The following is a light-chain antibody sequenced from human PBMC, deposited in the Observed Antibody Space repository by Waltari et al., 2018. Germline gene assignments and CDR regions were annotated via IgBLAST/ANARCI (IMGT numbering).Light chain of an antibody. Sequence: DIVMTQSPLSLPVTPGEPASIPCSSSQSLLHSNGYNYLDWYLQKPGQSPQLLIYLTSSRASGVPDRFSGSGSGTDFTLKISRVEAEDVGVYYCMQALQTPRTFGQGTKVEIK. CDR2: LTS. CDR3: MQALQTPRT. CDR1: QSLLHSNGYNY. J-gene: IGKJ1*01. V-gene: IGKV2-28*01.